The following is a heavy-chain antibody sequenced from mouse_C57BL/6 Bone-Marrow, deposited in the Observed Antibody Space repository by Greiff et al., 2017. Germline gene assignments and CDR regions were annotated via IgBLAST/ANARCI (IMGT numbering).Heavy chain of an antibody. CDR3: ARHPVITTVVAIDWYFDV. Sequence: QVQLQQSGAELVKPGASVKISCKASGYAFSSYWMNWVKQRPGKGLEWIGQIYPGDGDTNYNGKFKGKATMTADKSSSTAYMQLSSLTSEDSAVYFCARHPVITTVVAIDWYFDVWGTGTTVTVSS. J-gene: IGHJ1*03. CDR1: GYAFSSYW. D-gene: IGHD1-1*01. V-gene: IGHV1-80*01. CDR2: IYPGDGDT.